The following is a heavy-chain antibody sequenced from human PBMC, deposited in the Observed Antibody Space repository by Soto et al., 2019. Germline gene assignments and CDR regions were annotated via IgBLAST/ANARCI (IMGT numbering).Heavy chain of an antibody. CDR3: AREKVNIVATDAFDI. D-gene: IGHD5-12*01. V-gene: IGHV3-33*08. Sequence: WRSMILCWAAAGFTISSYCMSWVRKAPGKGLEWVAVICCDGSNKYYADSVKGRFTISRDNSKNTLYLQMNSLRAEDTAVYYCAREKVNIVATDAFDIWGQGTMVTVSS. J-gene: IGHJ3*02. CDR2: ICCDGSNK. CDR1: GFTISSYC.